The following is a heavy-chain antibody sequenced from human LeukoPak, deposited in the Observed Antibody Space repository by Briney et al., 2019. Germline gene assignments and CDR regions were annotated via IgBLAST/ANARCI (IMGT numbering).Heavy chain of an antibody. CDR1: GFTFSRYW. D-gene: IGHD1-26*01. J-gene: IGHJ3*02. CDR3: IRDFGSVGATNAFDI. CDR2: SNGDGSST. Sequence: GGSLRLSCVASGFTFSRYWMHWVRHAPGKGLEWVSRSNGDGSSTSYADSVKGRFTISRDNAKNTVYLQMNSLRVEDTAVYYCIRDFGSVGATNAFDIWGQGTMVTVSS. V-gene: IGHV3-74*01.